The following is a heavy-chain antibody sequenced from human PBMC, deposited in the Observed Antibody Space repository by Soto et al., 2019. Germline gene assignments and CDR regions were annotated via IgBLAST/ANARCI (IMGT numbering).Heavy chain of an antibody. CDR3: AKRYSWNSRDIYGTDV. CDR1: GFTFSSYA. J-gene: IGHJ6*02. D-gene: IGHD1-7*01. CDR2: ISSSGDST. Sequence: GGSLRLSCAASGFTFSSYAMNWVRQAPGKGLEWVSAISSSGDSTYYADSVKGRFAISRDNSKNTLYLQMNTLGAEDTAVYYCAKRYSWNSRDIYGTDVWGQGTTVTVSS. V-gene: IGHV3-23*01.